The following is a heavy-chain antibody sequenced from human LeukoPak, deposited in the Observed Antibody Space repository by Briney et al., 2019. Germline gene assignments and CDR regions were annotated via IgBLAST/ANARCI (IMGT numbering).Heavy chain of an antibody. CDR2: IYHSGST. V-gene: IGHV4-4*02. CDR3: ASLQGSYYG. Sequence: PSGTLSLTCGVSSGSIGSNNWWSWVRQSPGKGLEWIGEIYHSGSTNYNPSLKSRVTISVDKSKNQFSLNLSSVTAADTAVYFCASLQGSYYGWGQGTLVTVSS. D-gene: IGHD1-26*01. J-gene: IGHJ4*02. CDR1: SGSIGSNNW.